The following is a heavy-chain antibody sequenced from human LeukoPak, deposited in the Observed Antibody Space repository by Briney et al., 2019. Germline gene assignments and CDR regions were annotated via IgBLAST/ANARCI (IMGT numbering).Heavy chain of an antibody. CDR2: LKLNNGGT. CDR1: GFTFTDYY. D-gene: IGHD2-2*01. V-gene: IGHV1-2*02. CDR3: ASGLGYCSSTSCYEIDY. J-gene: IGHJ4*02. Sequence: ASVKVSCKASGFTFTDYYMHWVRQATGQGLEWMGWLKLNNGGTNYAQKFQGRVTMTRDTSISTAYMELSRLRSDDTAVYYCASGLGYCSSTSCYEIDYWGQGTLVTVSS.